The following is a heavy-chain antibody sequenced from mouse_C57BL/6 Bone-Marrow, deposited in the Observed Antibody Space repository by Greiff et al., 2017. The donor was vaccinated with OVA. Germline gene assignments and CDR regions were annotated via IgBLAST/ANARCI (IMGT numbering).Heavy chain of an antibody. CDR2: INPSSGYT. Sequence: QVQLQQSGAELARPGASVKMSCKASGYTFTSYTMHWVKQRPGQGLEWIGYINPSSGYTKYNQKFKDKATLTADKSSSTAYMQLRSLTSEDSAVYYCAGRGNYDGSSYGWYFDVWGTGTTVTVSA. D-gene: IGHD1-1*01. CDR1: GYTFTSYT. CDR3: AGRGNYDGSSYGWYFDV. V-gene: IGHV1-4*01. J-gene: IGHJ1*03.